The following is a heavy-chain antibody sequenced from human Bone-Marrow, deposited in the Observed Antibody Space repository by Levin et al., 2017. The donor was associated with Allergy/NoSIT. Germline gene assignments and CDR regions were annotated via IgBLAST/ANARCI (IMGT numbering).Heavy chain of an antibody. CDR1: GFSLSTSGVG. D-gene: IGHD5-12*01. Sequence: SGPTLVKPTQTLTLTCTFSGFSLSTSGVGVGWIRQPPGKALEWLALIYWDDDKRYSPSLKSRLTITKDTSKNQVVLTMTNMDPVDTVTYYCAHRRRTWWPPQDFDYWGQGTLVTVSS. CDR2: IYWDDDK. J-gene: IGHJ4*02. CDR3: AHRRRTWWPPQDFDY. V-gene: IGHV2-5*02.